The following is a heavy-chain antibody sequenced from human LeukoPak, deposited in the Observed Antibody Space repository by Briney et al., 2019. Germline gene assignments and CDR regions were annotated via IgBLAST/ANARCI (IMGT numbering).Heavy chain of an antibody. J-gene: IGHJ4*02. D-gene: IGHD6-13*01. CDR3: ARVRGIAAAGTVYFDY. CDR2: INHSGST. V-gene: IGHV4-34*01. CDR1: GGSFSGYY. Sequence: SETLSLTCAVYGGSFSGYYWSWIRQPPGKGLEWIGEINHSGSTNYNPSLKSRVTISVDTSKNQFSLKLSSVTAADTAVYYCARVRGIAAAGTVYFDYWGQGTLVTVSS.